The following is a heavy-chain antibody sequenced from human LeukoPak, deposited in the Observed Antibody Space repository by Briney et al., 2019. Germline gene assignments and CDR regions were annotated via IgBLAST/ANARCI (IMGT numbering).Heavy chain of an antibody. CDR2: ISYTGDTI. V-gene: IGHV3-11*04. D-gene: IGHD1-26*01. J-gene: IGHJ4*02. CDR3: ARVGATHFDS. Sequence: PGGSLRLSCAASGFTFSDYYMSWIRQAPGQGLEWVSYISYTGDTIYYADSVKGRFTISRDNAKNSLYLQMNSLRAEDTAVYSCARVGATHFDSWGQGTLVTVSS. CDR1: GFTFSDYY.